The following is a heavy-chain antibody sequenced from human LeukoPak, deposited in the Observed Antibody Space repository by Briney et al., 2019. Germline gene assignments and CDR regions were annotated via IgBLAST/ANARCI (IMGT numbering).Heavy chain of an antibody. V-gene: IGHV1-2*06. CDR3: ARDRVGGKGFDP. J-gene: IGHJ5*02. D-gene: IGHD1-26*01. CDR2: INPNSGGT. CDR1: GYTFTGYY. Sequence: ASVKVSCKASGYTFTGYYMHWVRQAPGQGLEWMGRINPNSGGTNYAQKFQGRVTMTRDTSISTAYMELSRLRSDDTAVYYCARDRVGGKGFDPWGQVILVTVAS.